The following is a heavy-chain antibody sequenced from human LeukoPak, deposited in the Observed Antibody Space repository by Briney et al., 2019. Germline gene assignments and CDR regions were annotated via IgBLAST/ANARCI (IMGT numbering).Heavy chain of an antibody. CDR3: AKEPDDKEYYFGY. V-gene: IGHV3-30*18. J-gene: IGHJ4*02. Sequence: GRSLRLSCAASGFTFSSYGMHWVRQAPGKGLEWVAVISYDGSNKYYADSVKGRFTISRDNSKNTLYLQMNSLRAEDTAVYYCAKEPDDKEYYFGYWGQGTLVTVSS. CDR2: ISYDGSNK. D-gene: IGHD1-14*01. CDR1: GFTFSSYG.